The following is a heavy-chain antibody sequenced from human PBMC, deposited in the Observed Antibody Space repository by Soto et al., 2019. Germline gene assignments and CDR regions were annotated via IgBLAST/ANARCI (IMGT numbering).Heavy chain of an antibody. D-gene: IGHD2-21*02. V-gene: IGHV4-34*01. CDR2: MSHSGGT. CDR1: GGFVSSGSYY. CDR3: ARVERGTATTVVDAFDI. J-gene: IGHJ3*02. Sequence: QVQLQQWGAGLLKPSETLSLTCAVDGGFVSSGSYYWSWIRQPPGKGLEWIGEMSHSGGTHFSPSLTSRVTISVDTSKNQFALKMSSVTAADTALYYCARVERGTATTVVDAFDIWGPGTMVTVSS.